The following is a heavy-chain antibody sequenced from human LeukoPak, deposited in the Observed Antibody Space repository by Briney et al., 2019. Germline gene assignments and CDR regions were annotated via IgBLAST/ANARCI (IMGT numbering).Heavy chain of an antibody. V-gene: IGHV5-51*01. D-gene: IGHD2-2*01. CDR3: ARVPEEVFCSSTSCYYPHFDY. CDR2: IFPGDSDT. CDR1: GYSFTTYW. J-gene: IGHJ4*02. Sequence: GESLKISCKGSGYSFTTYWIGWVRQMPGKGLGWMGIIFPGDSDTRYSPSFQGRVTISVDKSISTAYLQWSSLKASDTAIYYCARVPEEVFCSSTSCYYPHFDYWGQGTLVTVSS.